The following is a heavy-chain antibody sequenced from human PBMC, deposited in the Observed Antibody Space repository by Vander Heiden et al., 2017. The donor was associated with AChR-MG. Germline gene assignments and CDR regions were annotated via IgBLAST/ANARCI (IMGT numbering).Heavy chain of an antibody. J-gene: IGHJ5*02. CDR1: GSTLTELS. CDR3: ATISQHYYDSSGYLRWFDP. V-gene: IGHV1-24*01. Sequence: QVQLVQSGAEVKKPGASVKVSCKVSGSTLTELSMHWVRQAPGKGLEWMGGFDPEDGETIYAQKFQGRVTMTEDTSTDTAYMELSSLRSEDTAVYYCATISQHYYDSSGYLRWFDPWGQGTLVTVSS. D-gene: IGHD3-22*01. CDR2: FDPEDGET.